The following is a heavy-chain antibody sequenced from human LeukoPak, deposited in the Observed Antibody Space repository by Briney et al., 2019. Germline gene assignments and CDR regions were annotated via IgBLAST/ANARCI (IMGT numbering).Heavy chain of an antibody. V-gene: IGHV3-21*01. Sequence: GGSLRLSCAASGFTFSSYSMNWVRQAPGKGLEWVSSISSSSRYIYYADSVKGGLTISRDNGKNSLYVQMNSLRAEDTAVYYCARGSVGCSSTSCYDGDRRELDYWGQGTLVTVSS. CDR3: ARGSVGCSSTSCYDGDRRELDY. J-gene: IGHJ4*02. CDR1: GFTFSSYS. D-gene: IGHD2-2*01. CDR2: ISSSSRYI.